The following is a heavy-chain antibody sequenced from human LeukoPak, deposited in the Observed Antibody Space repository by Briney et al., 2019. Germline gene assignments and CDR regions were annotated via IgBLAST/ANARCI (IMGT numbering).Heavy chain of an antibody. V-gene: IGHV4-30-2*01. CDR1: GGSISSGGYY. D-gene: IGHD6-19*01. CDR2: IYHSGST. CDR3: ARGWKPLAVAGLDY. J-gene: IGHJ4*02. Sequence: PSETLSLTCTVSGGSISSGGYYWSWIRQPPGKGLEWIGYIYHSGSTYYNPSLKSRVTISVDKSKNQFSLKLSSVTAADTAVYYCARGWKPLAVAGLDYWGQGTLVTVSS.